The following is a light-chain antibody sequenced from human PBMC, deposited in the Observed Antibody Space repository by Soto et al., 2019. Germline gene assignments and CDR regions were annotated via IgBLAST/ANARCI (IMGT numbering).Light chain of an antibody. CDR1: QRVSSNY. CDR3: HQYGTLPYA. J-gene: IGKJ2*01. CDR2: GAS. Sequence: SALTQSPGTLSLSPGESATLSCRASQRVSSNYVSWYQHKPGQAPRLLIHGASIRATGIPDRFSGSGSGTDFPLTISRLEPEDFAVYYCHQYGTLPYAFGPGTKLQIK. V-gene: IGKV3-20*01.